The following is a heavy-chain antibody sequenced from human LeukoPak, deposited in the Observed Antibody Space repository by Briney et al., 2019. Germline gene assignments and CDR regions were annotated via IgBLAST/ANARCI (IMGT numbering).Heavy chain of an antibody. D-gene: IGHD1-1*01. V-gene: IGHV3-30-3*01. J-gene: IGHJ4*02. Sequence: QPGGSLRLSCAASGFTFSSYAMHWVRQAPGKGLEWVAVISYDGSNKYYADSVKGRFTISRDNSKNTLYLQMNSLRAEDTAVYYCARGVGFVSRYKQQALAYWGQGTLVTVSS. CDR1: GFTFSSYA. CDR2: ISYDGSNK. CDR3: ARGVGFVSRYKQQALAY.